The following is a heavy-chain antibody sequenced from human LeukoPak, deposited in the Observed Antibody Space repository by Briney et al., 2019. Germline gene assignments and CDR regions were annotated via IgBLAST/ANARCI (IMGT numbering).Heavy chain of an antibody. CDR3: ARASGDIVETATMGSY. CDR1: GFTLSSYS. Sequence: GGSLRLSCAASGFTLSSYSMKWVRQAPGKALEWVSSISSSSSSIFYADSVKGRFIISRDNAKNSLYLQMNSLRAEDTAVYYCARASGDIVETATMGSYWGQGTLVTVSS. V-gene: IGHV3-21*01. CDR2: ISSSSSSI. J-gene: IGHJ4*02. D-gene: IGHD5-18*01.